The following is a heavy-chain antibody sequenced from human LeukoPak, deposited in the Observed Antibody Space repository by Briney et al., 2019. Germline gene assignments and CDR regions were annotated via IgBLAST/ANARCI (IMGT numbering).Heavy chain of an antibody. CDR2: INHSGST. CDR1: GGSFSGYY. Sequence: SETLSLTCAVYGGSFSGYYWSWIRQPPGKGLEWIGEINHSGSTNYNPSLKSRVTISVGTFKNQFSLKLSSVTAADTAVYYCARVGSFYYDSSGYYYVTYGWFDPWGQGTLVTVSS. D-gene: IGHD3-22*01. V-gene: IGHV4-34*01. J-gene: IGHJ5*02. CDR3: ARVGSFYYDSSGYYYVTYGWFDP.